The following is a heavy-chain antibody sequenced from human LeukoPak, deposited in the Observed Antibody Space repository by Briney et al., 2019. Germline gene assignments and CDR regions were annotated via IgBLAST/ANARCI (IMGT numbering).Heavy chain of an antibody. CDR3: ARADPRGYSYGLGGGFDI. Sequence: GGSLRLSCAASGFTFSSFAMTWVRQAPGKGLERVSAISGSGGTTYYADSVKGRFTISRDNAKNSLYLQMNSLRAEDTAVYYCARADPRGYSYGLGGGFDIRGQGTMVTVSS. CDR2: ISGSGGTT. CDR1: GFTFSSFA. D-gene: IGHD5-18*01. J-gene: IGHJ3*02. V-gene: IGHV3-23*01.